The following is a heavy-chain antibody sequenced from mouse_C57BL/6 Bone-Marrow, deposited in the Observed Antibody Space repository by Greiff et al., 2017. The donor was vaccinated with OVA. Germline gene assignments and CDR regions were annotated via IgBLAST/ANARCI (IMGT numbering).Heavy chain of an antibody. CDR3: AREPYYYGSNWYFDV. D-gene: IGHD1-1*01. J-gene: IGHJ1*03. CDR2: IDPNSGGT. Sequence: VQLQQPGAELVRPGTSVKLSCKASGYTFTSYWMHWVKQRPGQGLEWIGVIDPNSGGTKYNEKFKSKATLTVDKPSSTAYMQLSSLTSEDSAVYYCAREPYYYGSNWYFDVWGTGTTVTVSS. V-gene: IGHV1-72*01. CDR1: GYTFTSYW.